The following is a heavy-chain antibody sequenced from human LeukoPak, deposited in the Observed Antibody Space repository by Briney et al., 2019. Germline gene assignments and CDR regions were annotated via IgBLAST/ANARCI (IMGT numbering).Heavy chain of an antibody. Sequence: GASVKVSCKASGYTFTGYYMHWVRQAPGQGLEWMGWINPNSGGTNYAQKFQGRVTMTRDTSISTAYMEPSRLRSDDTAVYYCARGPRRNYYDSSGYPLIWGQGTLVTVSS. V-gene: IGHV1-2*02. CDR2: INPNSGGT. D-gene: IGHD3-22*01. CDR3: ARGPRRNYYDSSGYPLI. CDR1: GYTFTGYY. J-gene: IGHJ4*02.